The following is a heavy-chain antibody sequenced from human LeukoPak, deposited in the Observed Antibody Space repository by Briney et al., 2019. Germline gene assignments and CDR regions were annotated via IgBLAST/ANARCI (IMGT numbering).Heavy chain of an antibody. CDR2: IYYSGST. J-gene: IGHJ4*02. D-gene: IGHD3-3*01. CDR1: GGSISSSSYY. CDR3: ARLRYYDFWSGYYYFDY. V-gene: IGHV4-39*01. Sequence: SQTLSLTCTVSGGSISSSSYYWGWIRQPPGKGLEWIGSIYYSGSTYYNPSLKSRVTISVDTSKNQFSLKLSSVTAADTAVYYCARLRYYDFWSGYYYFDYWGQGTLVTVSS.